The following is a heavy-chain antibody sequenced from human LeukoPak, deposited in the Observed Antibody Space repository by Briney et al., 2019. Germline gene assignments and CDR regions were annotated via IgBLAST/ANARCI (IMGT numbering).Heavy chain of an antibody. J-gene: IGHJ3*02. Sequence: GASVKVSCKASGGTFSSYAISLVRQAPGQGLEWMGGIIPIFGTANYAQKFQGRVTITADESTSTAYMELSSLRSEDTAVYYCARTVGYCSGGSCYSNAFDIWGQGTMVTVSS. CDR3: ARTVGYCSGGSCYSNAFDI. CDR1: GGTFSSYA. V-gene: IGHV1-69*01. CDR2: IIPIFGTA. D-gene: IGHD2-15*01.